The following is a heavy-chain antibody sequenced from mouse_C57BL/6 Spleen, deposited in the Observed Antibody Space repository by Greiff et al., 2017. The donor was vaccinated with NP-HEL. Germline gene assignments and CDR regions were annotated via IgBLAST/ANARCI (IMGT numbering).Heavy chain of an antibody. D-gene: IGHD2-3*01. V-gene: IGHV1-55*01. CDR2: IYPGSGST. CDR3: ARVYDGYYEGVYYAMDY. Sequence: VQLQQPGAELVKPGASVKMSCKASGYTFTSYWITWVKQRPGQGLEWIGDIYPGSGSTNYNEKFKSKATLTVDTSSSTAYMQLSSLTSEDSAVYYCARVYDGYYEGVYYAMDYWGQGTSVTVSS. J-gene: IGHJ4*01. CDR1: GYTFTSYW.